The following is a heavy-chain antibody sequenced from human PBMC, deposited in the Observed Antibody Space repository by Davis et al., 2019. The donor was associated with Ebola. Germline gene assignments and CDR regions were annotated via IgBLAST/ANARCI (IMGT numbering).Heavy chain of an antibody. CDR2: TSHNERER. CDR1: GFPFSNYA. CDR3: ARALHDEVLDY. Sequence: PGGSLRLSCAASGFPFSNYAMHWVRQAPGKGLEWVAVTSHNERERFYGESVQGRFTISRDNPENVLYLQMDSLRPDDTAIYFCARALHDEVLDYWGQGTPVTVSS. D-gene: IGHD1-1*01. J-gene: IGHJ4*02. V-gene: IGHV3-30*04.